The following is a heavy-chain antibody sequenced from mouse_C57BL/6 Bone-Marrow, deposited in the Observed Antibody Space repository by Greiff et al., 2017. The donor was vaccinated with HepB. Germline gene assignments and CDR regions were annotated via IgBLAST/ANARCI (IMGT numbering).Heavy chain of an antibody. V-gene: IGHV14-4*01. D-gene: IGHD2-4*01. Sequence: EVQLQQSGAELVRPGASVKLSCTASGYTITDYCMHWVKQRPGQGLEWIGWINPGSGDTKYNSKFQGKATLTADKSSNTAYMQLGSLTSEDAAVYYCTGPYDDGCSDAFDYWGQGTLVTVSA. CDR1: GYTITDYC. J-gene: IGHJ3*01. CDR2: INPGSGDT. CDR3: TGPYDDGCSDAFDY.